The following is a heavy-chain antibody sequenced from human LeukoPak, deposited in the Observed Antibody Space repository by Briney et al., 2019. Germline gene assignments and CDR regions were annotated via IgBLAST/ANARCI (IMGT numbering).Heavy chain of an antibody. Sequence: ASVKVSCKVSGYTLTELSMHWVRQAPGKGLEWMGGFDPEDGETIYAQKFQGRVTMTEDTSTDTAYMELSSLRSEDTAVYYCATGSYGDYGYYYYYMDVWGKGTTVTVSS. J-gene: IGHJ6*03. CDR2: FDPEDGET. D-gene: IGHD4-17*01. V-gene: IGHV1-24*01. CDR1: GYTLTELS. CDR3: ATGSYGDYGYYYYYMDV.